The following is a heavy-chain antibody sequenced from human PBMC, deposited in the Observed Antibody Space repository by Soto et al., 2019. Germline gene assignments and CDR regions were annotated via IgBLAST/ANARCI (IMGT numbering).Heavy chain of an antibody. CDR3: ARVAARPRSGTYYRYYYYGMDV. D-gene: IGHD3-10*01. CDR1: GGTFSNYA. V-gene: IGHV1-69*01. CDR2: IVPIFGTA. Sequence: QVQLVQSGAEVKKPGSSVKVSCKASGGTFSNYAISWVRQAPGQGLEWMGGIVPIFGTANYAENFQGRVAITADESTSTAYMELSSLRSEDTAVYYCARVAARPRSGTYYRYYYYGMDVW. J-gene: IGHJ6*01.